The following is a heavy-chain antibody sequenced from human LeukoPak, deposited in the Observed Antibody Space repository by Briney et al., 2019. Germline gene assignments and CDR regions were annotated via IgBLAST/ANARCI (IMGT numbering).Heavy chain of an antibody. CDR3: ARGYYDFWSGYWDSFDY. CDR1: GYTFTRYG. CDR2: ISAYNGNT. V-gene: IGHV1-18*01. D-gene: IGHD3-3*01. J-gene: IGHJ4*02. Sequence: ASVKVSCKASGYTFTRYGISWVRQAPGQGLEWMGWISAYNGNTNYAQKLQGRVTMTTDTSTSTAYMELRSLRSDDTAVYYCARGYYDFWSGYWDSFDYWGQGTLVTVSS.